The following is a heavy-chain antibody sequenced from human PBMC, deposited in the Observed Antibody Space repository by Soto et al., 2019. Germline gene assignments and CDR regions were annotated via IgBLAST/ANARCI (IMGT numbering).Heavy chain of an antibody. CDR1: DVSTSNFF. J-gene: IGHJ4*02. Sequence: QVQLHEPGPGLVKPSETLSLTCTVSDVSTSNFFWKWFRQPPGKGLEWIGNIHSSGTTNYNPSLESRVTISLDTSNSQCSLKMTSVTAADTAVYYCARGSGWLTDYWGQGSQVTVST. V-gene: IGHV4-59*08. CDR3: ARGSGWLTDY. D-gene: IGHD6-19*01. CDR2: IHSSGTT.